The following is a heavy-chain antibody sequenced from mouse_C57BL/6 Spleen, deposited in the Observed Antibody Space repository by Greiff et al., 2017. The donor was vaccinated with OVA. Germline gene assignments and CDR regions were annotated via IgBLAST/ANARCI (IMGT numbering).Heavy chain of an antibody. CDR2: ISDGGSYT. Sequence: EVKLMESGGGLVKPGGSLKLSCAASGFTFSSYAMSWVRQTPEKRLEWVATISDGGSYTYYPDNVKGRFTISRDNAKNNLYLQMSHLKSEDTAMYYCASYSNYRFDYWGQGTTLTVSS. CDR1: GFTFSSYA. V-gene: IGHV5-4*03. J-gene: IGHJ2*01. CDR3: ASYSNYRFDY. D-gene: IGHD2-5*01.